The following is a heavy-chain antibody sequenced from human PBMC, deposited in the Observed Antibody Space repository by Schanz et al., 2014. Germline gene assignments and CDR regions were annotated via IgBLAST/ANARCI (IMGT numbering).Heavy chain of an antibody. D-gene: IGHD3-10*01. CDR2: INPNSGDT. J-gene: IGHJ4*02. Sequence: QVQLVQSGAEVKKPGASVKISCKTSGYTFTDYYYIHWVRQAPGQGLECMGWINPNSGDTNYGQKFQGRVTMTRDTSISTAYMELSSLRSDDTAVYYCARDRRLQRQSGWDYWGQGTLVTVSS. CDR1: GYTFTDYYY. V-gene: IGHV1-2*02. CDR3: ARDRRLQRQSGWDY.